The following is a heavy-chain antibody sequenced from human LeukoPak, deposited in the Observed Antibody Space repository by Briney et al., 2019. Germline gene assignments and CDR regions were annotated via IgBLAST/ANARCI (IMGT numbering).Heavy chain of an antibody. CDR1: GFTFSSYW. CDR2: IYYSGST. D-gene: IGHD3-22*01. V-gene: IGHV4-59*01. Sequence: GSLRLSCAASGFTFSSYWMSWIRQPPGKGLEWIGYIYYSGSTNYNPSLKSRVTISVDTSKNQFSLKLSSVTAADTAVYYCARGNYYDSSGYYHWGQGTLVTVSS. CDR3: ARGNYYDSSGYYH. J-gene: IGHJ5*02.